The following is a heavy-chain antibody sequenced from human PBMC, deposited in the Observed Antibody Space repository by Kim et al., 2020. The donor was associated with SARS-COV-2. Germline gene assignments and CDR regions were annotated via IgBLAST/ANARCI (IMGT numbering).Heavy chain of an antibody. CDR3: ARHGSGWYWRRLDY. J-gene: IGHJ4*02. CDR1: GFTVSSNY. D-gene: IGHD6-19*01. V-gene: IGHV3-53*01. Sequence: GGSLRLSCAASGFTVSSNYMSWVRQAPGKGLEWVSVIYSGGSTYYADSVKGRFTISRDNSKNTLYLQMNSLRAEDTAVYYCARHGSGWYWRRLDYWGQGTLVTVSS. CDR2: IYSGGST.